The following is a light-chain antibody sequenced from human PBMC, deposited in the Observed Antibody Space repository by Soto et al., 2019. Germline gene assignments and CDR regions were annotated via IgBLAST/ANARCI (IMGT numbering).Light chain of an antibody. CDR3: QVWDGRSFQGV. J-gene: IGLJ1*01. CDR2: DDT. V-gene: IGLV3-21*02. Sequence: SYELTQPPPVSVAPGQTASIACGGDNIGSKSVNWYQQRPGQAPVVVVYDDTDRPTGIPERFSGSNSGNTATLTISRVEAGDEADYYCQVWDGRSFQGVFGPGTKVTVL. CDR1: NIGSKS.